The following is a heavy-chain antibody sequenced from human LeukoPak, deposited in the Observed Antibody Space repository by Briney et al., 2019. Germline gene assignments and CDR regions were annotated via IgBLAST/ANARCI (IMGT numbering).Heavy chain of an antibody. CDR3: AKRGGAYYYDSSGYYYPSDYYFDY. CDR1: GFTFSTYD. Sequence: GGSLRLSCAASGFTFSTYDIHWVRQAPGKGLEWVALIRYDGSKKYYADSVKGRFTISRDNSKNTLYLQMNSLRAEDTAVYYCAKRGGAYYYDSSGYYYPSDYYFDYWGQGTLVTVSS. CDR2: IRYDGSKK. D-gene: IGHD3-22*01. J-gene: IGHJ4*02. V-gene: IGHV3-30*02.